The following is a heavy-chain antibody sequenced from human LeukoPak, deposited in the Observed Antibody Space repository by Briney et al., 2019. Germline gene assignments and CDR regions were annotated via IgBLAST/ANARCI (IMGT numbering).Heavy chain of an antibody. J-gene: IGHJ4*02. CDR2: ISSSGTTI. CDR1: GFTFSDYY. V-gene: IGHV3-11*01. CDR3: AKGFARCSSTSCYPDPFDY. Sequence: PGGSLRLSCAASGFTFSDYYMSWIRQAPGKGLEWVSYISSSGTTIYYADSVKGRFTISRDNAKNSLYLQMNSLRAEDTAVYYCAKGFARCSSTSCYPDPFDYWGQGTLVTVSS. D-gene: IGHD2-2*01.